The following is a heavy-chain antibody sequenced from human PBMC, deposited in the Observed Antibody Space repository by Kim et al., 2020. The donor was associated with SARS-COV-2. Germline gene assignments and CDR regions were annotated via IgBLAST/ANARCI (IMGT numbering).Heavy chain of an antibody. Sequence: YADSLKGRLTSSRDNSKNTLYLQMNSLRAEDTAVYYCAKCEGIYLGHFDYWGQGTLVTVSS. V-gene: IGHV3-30-3*02. CDR3: AKCEGIYLGHFDY. D-gene: IGHD7-27*01. J-gene: IGHJ4*02.